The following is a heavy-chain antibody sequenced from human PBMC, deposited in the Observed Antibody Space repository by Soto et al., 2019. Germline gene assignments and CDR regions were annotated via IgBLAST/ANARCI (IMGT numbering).Heavy chain of an antibody. V-gene: IGHV3-30*18. CDR2: ISYDGSNK. CDR1: GFTFSSYG. Sequence: QVQLVESGGGVVQPGRSLRLSCAASGFTFSSYGMHWVRQAPGKGLEWVAVISYDGSNKYYADSVKGRFTISRDNSQNSRYLQMNRLRAEDTGVYYCAKDQGADYDIFTGYWMVSYYYGMDVWGQGTTVTVSS. J-gene: IGHJ6*02. D-gene: IGHD3-9*01. CDR3: AKDQGADYDIFTGYWMVSYYYGMDV.